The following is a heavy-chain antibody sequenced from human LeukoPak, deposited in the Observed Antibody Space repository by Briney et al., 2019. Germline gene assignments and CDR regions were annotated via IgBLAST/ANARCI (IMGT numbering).Heavy chain of an antibody. J-gene: IGHJ4*02. D-gene: IGHD6-19*01. CDR1: GFTFSSFG. CDR3: AIARSSGWVIDS. Sequence: PGRSLTLSCAASGFTFSSFGMHWVRQAPGKGLEWVAVIWYDASNKYYADSVKGRFTISRDNSKNTLYLQMNSLRDDDTAVYFCAIARSSGWVIDSWGQGTLVIVSS. V-gene: IGHV3-33*01. CDR2: IWYDASNK.